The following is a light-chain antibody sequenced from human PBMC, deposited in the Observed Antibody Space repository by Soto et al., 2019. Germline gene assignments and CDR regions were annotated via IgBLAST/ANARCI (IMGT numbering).Light chain of an antibody. V-gene: IGLV2-8*01. J-gene: IGLJ1*01. CDR3: NSYVGSNHYV. CDR2: EVT. CDR1: SSDVGRYNY. Sequence: QSVLTQPPSASGSPGQSVTISCIGTSSDVGRYNYVSWYQHHPGKAPKLIIYEVTKRPSGVPDRFSGSKSGNTASLTVSGLQADDEADYYCNSYVGSNHYVFGTGTKVTV.